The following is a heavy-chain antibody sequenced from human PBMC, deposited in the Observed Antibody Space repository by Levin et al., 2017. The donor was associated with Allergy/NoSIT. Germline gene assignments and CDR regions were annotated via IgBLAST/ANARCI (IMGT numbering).Heavy chain of an antibody. Sequence: ASVKVSCKASGYTFTSYYMHWVRQAPGQGLEWMGIINPSGGSTSYAQKFQGRVTMTRDTSTSTVYMELSSLRSEDTAVYYCARDRRAAAGTRDDAFDIWGQGTMVTVSS. J-gene: IGHJ3*02. CDR1: GYTFTSYY. D-gene: IGHD6-13*01. V-gene: IGHV1-46*01. CDR2: INPSGGST. CDR3: ARDRRAAAGTRDDAFDI.